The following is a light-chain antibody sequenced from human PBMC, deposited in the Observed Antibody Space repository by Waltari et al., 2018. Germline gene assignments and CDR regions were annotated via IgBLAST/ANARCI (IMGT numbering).Light chain of an antibody. CDR1: QSISTY. Sequence: DIQMTQSPSSLSASLGDRVTTPCRASQSISTYLNWFQHKPGQAPKLLIYAASSLQSGVPSRFRGSGSGTDFTLTITSLQPEDFATYYCHQTFSHPRPSFGQGTKVDI. V-gene: IGKV1-39*01. CDR2: AAS. J-gene: IGKJ2*01. CDR3: HQTFSHPRPS.